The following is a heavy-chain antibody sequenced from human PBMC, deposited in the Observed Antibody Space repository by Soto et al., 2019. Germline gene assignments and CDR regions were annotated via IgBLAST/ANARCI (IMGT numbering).Heavy chain of an antibody. J-gene: IGHJ3*02. CDR2: IIPIFGTA. Sequence: ASVKVSCKASGGTFSSYAISWVRQASGQGLEWMGGIIPIFGTANYAQKFQGRVTITADESTSTAYMELSSLRSEDTAVYYCARDQNRGSYYFGSAFDIWGQGTMVTVSS. D-gene: IGHD1-26*01. V-gene: IGHV1-69*13. CDR1: GGTFSSYA. CDR3: ARDQNRGSYYFGSAFDI.